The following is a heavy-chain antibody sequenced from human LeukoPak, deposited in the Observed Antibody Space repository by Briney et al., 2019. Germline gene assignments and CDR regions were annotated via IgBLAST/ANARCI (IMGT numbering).Heavy chain of an antibody. V-gene: IGHV3-23*01. CDR1: GFTFSSYS. Sequence: GGSLRLSCAASGFTFSSYSMTWVRQAPGKGLERVSVISDSGGTTYYADSVKGRFTISRDNSKNTLYLQMNSLRVEDTAVYYCARAAMVRGVDYFDYWGQGTLATVSS. CDR2: ISDSGGTT. CDR3: ARAAMVRGVDYFDY. D-gene: IGHD3-10*01. J-gene: IGHJ4*02.